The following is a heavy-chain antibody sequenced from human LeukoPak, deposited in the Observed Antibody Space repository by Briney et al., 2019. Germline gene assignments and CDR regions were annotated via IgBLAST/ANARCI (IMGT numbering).Heavy chain of an antibody. CDR2: VYDTGDT. D-gene: IGHD1-26*01. CDR1: GTSITRTY. V-gene: IGHV4-59*12. CDR3: ARGRGGSYPYFDY. J-gene: IGHJ4*02. Sequence: PSETLSLTCTVSGTSITRTYWSWIRQPPGRGLESVGYVYDTGDTNYNPSLKSRVTVSLDTSKNQFSLTLSSVTAADTAVYYCARGRGGSYPYFDYWGQGTLVTVSS.